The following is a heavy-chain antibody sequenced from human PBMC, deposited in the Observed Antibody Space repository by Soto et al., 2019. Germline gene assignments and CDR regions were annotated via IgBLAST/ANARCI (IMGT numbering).Heavy chain of an antibody. V-gene: IGHV3-9*01. D-gene: IGHD6-19*01. J-gene: IGHJ4*02. CDR3: AKDSPPAGSGWYYFDY. CDR1: GFTFDDYA. CDR2: ISRNSGSI. Sequence: EVQLVESGGGLVQPGRSLRLSCAASGFTFDDYAMHWVRQAPGKGLEWVSGISRNSGSIGYADSVKGRFTISRDNAKNSLYLQMHSLRAEDTALYYCAKDSPPAGSGWYYFDYWGQGTLVTVSS.